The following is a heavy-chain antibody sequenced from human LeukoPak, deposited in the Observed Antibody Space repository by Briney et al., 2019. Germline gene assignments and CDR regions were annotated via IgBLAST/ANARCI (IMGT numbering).Heavy chain of an antibody. J-gene: IGHJ3*02. CDR3: ARFTKYDRGGSHLDI. CDR1: GGSIRSYY. Sequence: AETLSLPCPLSGGSIRSYYRRWILQPPGKGLEGIGRNYPRGSTTANPSLTSRVTISVHPSTNQFSLRMSSVTAADTAVYYCARFTKYDRGGSHLDIWGQGTMVTVSS. D-gene: IGHD3-22*01. CDR2: NYPRGST. V-gene: IGHV4-4*07.